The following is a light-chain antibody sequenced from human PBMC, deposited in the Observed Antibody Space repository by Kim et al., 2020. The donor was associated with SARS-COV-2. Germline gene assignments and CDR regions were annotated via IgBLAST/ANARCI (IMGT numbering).Light chain of an antibody. CDR1: QSISSNF. V-gene: IGKV3-20*01. Sequence: EIVLTQSPGTLSLSPGERATLSCRASQSISSNFLAWYQHKTGQAPGLLIYGASHRATGIPDRFSGSGSGTDFTLTISRLDPEDFAVYYCQQSGNSRWTFGQGTKVDIK. CDR3: QQSGNSRWT. J-gene: IGKJ1*01. CDR2: GAS.